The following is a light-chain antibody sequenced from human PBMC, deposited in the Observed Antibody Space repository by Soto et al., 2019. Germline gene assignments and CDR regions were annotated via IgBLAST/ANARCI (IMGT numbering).Light chain of an antibody. J-gene: IGKJ4*01. CDR3: QQANSFPLT. Sequence: IQLTQSPSSLSASVGDRVTITCRASQAISSHLAWCQQKTGKPPKILIYAASSLQSGVPSRFRGSGSGTDFTLTISRLQPEDFETYYCQQANSFPLTFGGGTKVDIK. CDR1: QAISSH. V-gene: IGKV1-12*01. CDR2: AAS.